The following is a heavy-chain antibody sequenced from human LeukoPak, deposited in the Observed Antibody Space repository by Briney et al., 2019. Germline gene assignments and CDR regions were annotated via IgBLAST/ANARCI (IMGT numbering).Heavy chain of an antibody. CDR1: GFSFGDYA. CDR3: TRDYGDYKLDY. Sequence: GGSLRLSCTASGFSFGDYAMSWVRQAPGKGLEWVGFIRSKAYGGTTEYAASVKGRFTISRDDSKSNAYLQMNSLKTEDTAVYYCTRDYGDYKLDYWGQGTLVTVSS. CDR2: IRSKAYGGTT. J-gene: IGHJ4*02. D-gene: IGHD4-17*01. V-gene: IGHV3-49*04.